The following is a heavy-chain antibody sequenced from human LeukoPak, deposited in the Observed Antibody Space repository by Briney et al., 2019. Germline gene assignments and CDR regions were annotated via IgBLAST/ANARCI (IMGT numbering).Heavy chain of an antibody. CDR2: FDPEDGET. CDR3: ATDQQLVRGYYYYGMDV. CDR1: GYTFTSYD. D-gene: IGHD6-13*01. Sequence: ASVKVSCKASGYTFTSYDINWVRQAPGKGLEWMGGFDPEDGETIYAQKFQGRVTMTEDTSTDTAYMELSSLRSEDTAVYYCATDQQLVRGYYYYGMDVWGQGTTVTVSS. V-gene: IGHV1-24*01. J-gene: IGHJ6*02.